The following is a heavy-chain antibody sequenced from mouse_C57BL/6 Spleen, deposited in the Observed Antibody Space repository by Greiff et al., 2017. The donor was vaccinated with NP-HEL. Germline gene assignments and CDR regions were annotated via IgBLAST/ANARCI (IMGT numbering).Heavy chain of an antibody. D-gene: IGHD1-1*01. CDR2: INPYNGGT. CDR1: GYTFTDYY. J-gene: IGHJ3*01. V-gene: IGHV1-19*01. CDR3: ARGDYYGSSPAWFAY. Sequence: EVKLQESGPVLVKPGASVKMSCKASGYTFTDYYMNWVKQSHGKSLEWIGVINPYNGGTSYNQKFKGKATLTVDKSSSTAYMELNSLTSEDSAVYYCARGDYYGSSPAWFAYWGQGTLVTVSA.